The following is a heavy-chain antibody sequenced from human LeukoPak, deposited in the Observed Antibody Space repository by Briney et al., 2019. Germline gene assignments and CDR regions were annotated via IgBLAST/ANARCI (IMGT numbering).Heavy chain of an antibody. J-gene: IGHJ4*02. Sequence: SETLSLTCTVSGGSISSYYWSWIRQPPGKGLEWIGYIYYSGSTNYNPSLKSRVTISVDTSKNQFSLKLSSVTAADTAVYYCARQSRGIVVFNYWNFDYWGQGTLVTVSS. V-gene: IGHV4-59*01. CDR1: GGSISSYY. D-gene: IGHD3-22*01. CDR3: ARQSRGIVVFNYWNFDY. CDR2: IYYSGST.